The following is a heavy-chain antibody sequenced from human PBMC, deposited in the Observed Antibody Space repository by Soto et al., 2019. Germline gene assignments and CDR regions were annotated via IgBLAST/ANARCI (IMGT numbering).Heavy chain of an antibody. D-gene: IGHD3-10*01. V-gene: IGHV1-46*03. CDR2: INPFDGSR. CDR3: SRVDPGETSPFDH. J-gene: IGHJ4*02. Sequence: ALVKGSCKASGYIFTIYYRRWGRQTPGQGLEWMGWINPFDGSRMFAQSFQGRVTFTRDTSTSTVYMELSGLRSDDTAVYYCSRVDPGETSPFDHWGQGTLVTSPQ. CDR1: GYIFTIYY.